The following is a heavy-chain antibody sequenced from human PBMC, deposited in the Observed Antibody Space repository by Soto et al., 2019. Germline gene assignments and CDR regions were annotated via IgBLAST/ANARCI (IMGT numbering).Heavy chain of an antibody. Sequence: QITLKESGPTLVKPTQTLTLTCTFSGFSLSTSGGGVGWIRQPPGKALEWLALIYWDDDKRYSPSLKSRLTITKDTSKIQLVLTMTNMDPVDTDTYSCARLNPVRGVIYFDYWGQGTLVTVSS. V-gene: IGHV2-5*02. CDR2: IYWDDDK. CDR3: ARLNPVRGVIYFDY. J-gene: IGHJ4*02. D-gene: IGHD3-10*01. CDR1: GFSLSTSGGG.